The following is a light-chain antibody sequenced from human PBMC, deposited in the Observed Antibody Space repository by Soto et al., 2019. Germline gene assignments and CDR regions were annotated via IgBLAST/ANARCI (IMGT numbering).Light chain of an antibody. CDR1: QGVGND. J-gene: IGKJ2*01. CDR3: LQDYNSPNT. CDR2: AAS. V-gene: IGKV1-6*01. Sequence: AIQMTQSPSSLSASVGDRVTITCRASQGVGNDLGWYQHKPGKAPNLLIYAASSLETGVPSRFSGSGSGTDFTLTISSLQPEDFATYYCLQDYNSPNTFGQGTKLEIK.